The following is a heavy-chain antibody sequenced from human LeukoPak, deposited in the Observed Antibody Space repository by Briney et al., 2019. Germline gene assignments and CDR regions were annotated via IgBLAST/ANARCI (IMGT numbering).Heavy chain of an antibody. J-gene: IGHJ4*02. V-gene: IGHV1-46*01. D-gene: IGHD3-3*01. CDR1: GYTFTSYY. CDR2: INPSGGST. CDR3: ARDGDYDFWSGYYNRVIRGSYFDY. Sequence: ASVKVSCKASGYTFTSYYMHWVRQAPGQGLEWMGIINPSGGSTSYAQKFQGRVTMTRDMSTSTVYMELSSLRSEGTAVYYCARDGDYDFWSGYYNRVIRGSYFDYWGQGTLVTVSS.